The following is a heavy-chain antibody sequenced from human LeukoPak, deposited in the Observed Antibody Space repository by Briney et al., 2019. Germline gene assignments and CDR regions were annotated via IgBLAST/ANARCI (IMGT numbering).Heavy chain of an antibody. V-gene: IGHV4-59*01. D-gene: IGHD3-22*01. Sequence: SETLSLTCTVSGGSIRSYYLSWIRQPPGKGLEWIGYIYYSGSANYNPSLKSRVTMSVETSKNQFSLKLTSVTAADTAVYYCARGDRSGYIFDYWGQGSLVTVSS. J-gene: IGHJ4*02. CDR2: IYYSGSA. CDR3: ARGDRSGYIFDY. CDR1: GGSIRSYY.